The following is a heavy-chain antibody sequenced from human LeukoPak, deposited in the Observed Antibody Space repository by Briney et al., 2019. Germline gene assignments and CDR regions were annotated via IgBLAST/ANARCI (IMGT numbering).Heavy chain of an antibody. J-gene: IGHJ4*02. CDR3: AIAGIVAAGIRGDTLDY. CDR2: INPNSGGT. Sequence: ASVKVSCKASGYTFTGYYMHWVRQAPGQGLEWMGRINPNSGGTNYAQKFQGRVTMTRDTSIGTANMELSRLRSDDTAVYYCAIAGIVAAGIRGDTLDYWGQGTLVTVSS. V-gene: IGHV1-2*06. D-gene: IGHD6-13*01. CDR1: GYTFTGYY.